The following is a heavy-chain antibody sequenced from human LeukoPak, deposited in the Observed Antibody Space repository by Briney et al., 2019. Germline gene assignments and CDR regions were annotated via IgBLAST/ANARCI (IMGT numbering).Heavy chain of an antibody. V-gene: IGHV1-69*13. Sequence: SVKVSCKPSGGTFSSYAISLVRQAPGQGLEWMGGIIPIFGTANYAQKLQGRVTITADESTSTAYMELSSLRSEDTAVYYCASLGCSSTSCQYYYYMDVWGKGTTVTVSS. CDR3: ASLGCSSTSCQYYYYMDV. D-gene: IGHD2-2*01. CDR1: GGTFSSYA. CDR2: IIPIFGTA. J-gene: IGHJ6*03.